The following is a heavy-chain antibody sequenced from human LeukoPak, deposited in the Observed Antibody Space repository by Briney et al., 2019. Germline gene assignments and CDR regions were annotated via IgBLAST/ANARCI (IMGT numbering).Heavy chain of an antibody. D-gene: IGHD2-15*01. V-gene: IGHV3-23*01. CDR3: AKVVVVVVAGGDGLDV. CDR1: GFTFSNYA. CDR2: ITGDGGST. J-gene: IGHJ6*02. Sequence: GGSLRLSCAASGFTFSNYAMNWVRQAPGKGLEWVSSITGDGGSTYSADSVKGRFTISRDNSKNTLYLQMNSLRAEDTAVYYCAKVVVVVVAGGDGLDVWGRGTTVTVSS.